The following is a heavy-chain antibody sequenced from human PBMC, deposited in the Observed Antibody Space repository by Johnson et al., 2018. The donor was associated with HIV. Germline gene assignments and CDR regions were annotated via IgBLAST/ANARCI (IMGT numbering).Heavy chain of an antibody. Sequence: VQLVESGGGVVQPGRSLRLSCAASGFTFSSYAMHWVRQATGKGLEWVAFTQYDGSNKYYADSVKGRFTISRDNSKGTLYLQMKSLRAEDPAVYYGARVEGGSSSNAFDIWGQGTMVTVSS. D-gene: IGHD6-13*01. V-gene: IGHV3-30*04. CDR3: ARVEGGSSSNAFDI. CDR1: GFTFSSYA. J-gene: IGHJ3*02. CDR2: TQYDGSNK.